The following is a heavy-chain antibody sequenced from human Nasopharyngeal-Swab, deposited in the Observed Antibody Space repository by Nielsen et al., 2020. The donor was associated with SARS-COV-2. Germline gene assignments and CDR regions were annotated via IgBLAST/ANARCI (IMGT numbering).Heavy chain of an antibody. CDR1: ARSFSGYY. Sequence: SETLSPTCAVYARSFSGYYCSWNRQLPERGLEWIGEINHSGSTNYNPSLKSRVTISVDTSKNQFSLKLSSVTAADTAVYYCARARYYDILTGYYYYGMDVWGQGTTVTVSS. CDR2: INHSGST. J-gene: IGHJ6*02. V-gene: IGHV4-34*01. CDR3: ARARYYDILTGYYYYGMDV. D-gene: IGHD3-9*01.